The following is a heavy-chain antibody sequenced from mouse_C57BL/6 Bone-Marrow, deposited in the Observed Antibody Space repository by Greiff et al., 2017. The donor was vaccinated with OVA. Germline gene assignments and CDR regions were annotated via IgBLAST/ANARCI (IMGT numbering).Heavy chain of an antibody. Sequence: QVQLQQSGAELVKPGASVKLSCKASGYTFTEYTIHWVKQRSGQGLEWIGWFYPGSGSIKYNEKFKDKATLTADKSSSTAYMQLSSLTSEASAVYYCARTPGSRYAMDYWGQGTSVTVSS. D-gene: IGHD1-1*01. CDR3: ARTPGSRYAMDY. CDR2: FYPGSGSI. V-gene: IGHV1-62-2*01. CDR1: GYTFTEYT. J-gene: IGHJ4*01.